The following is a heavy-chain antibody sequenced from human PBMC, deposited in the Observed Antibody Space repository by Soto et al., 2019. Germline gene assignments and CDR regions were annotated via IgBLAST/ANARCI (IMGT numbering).Heavy chain of an antibody. CDR3: GAGSGPLPIYYYGMDV. Sequence: SVKVSCKASGGTFSSYAISWVRQAPGQGLEWMGGIIPIFGTANYAQKFQGRVTITADESTSTAYMELSSLRSEDTAVYYCGAGSGPLPIYYYGMDVWGQGTTVTVSS. V-gene: IGHV1-69*13. CDR2: IIPIFGTA. D-gene: IGHD2-15*01. J-gene: IGHJ6*02. CDR1: GGTFSSYA.